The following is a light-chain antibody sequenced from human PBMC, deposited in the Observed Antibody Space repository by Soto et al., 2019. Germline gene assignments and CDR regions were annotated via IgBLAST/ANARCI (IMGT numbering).Light chain of an antibody. Sequence: QSVLTQPASVSGSPGQSITISCAGGGSDIGANNLVSWYQQHPGTVPRLLIFEVTKRPTGISSRFSGSKSGNTASLTISGPRAEDEADYHCCSYAGSRTFTFGGGTQLTVL. J-gene: IGLJ7*01. CDR1: GSDIGANNL. CDR3: CSYAGSRTFT. CDR2: EVT. V-gene: IGLV2-23*02.